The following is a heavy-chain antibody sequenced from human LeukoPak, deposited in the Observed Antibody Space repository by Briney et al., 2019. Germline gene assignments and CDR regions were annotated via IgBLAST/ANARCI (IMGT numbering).Heavy chain of an antibody. D-gene: IGHD5-18*01. CDR3: ARSSGYSSEIDY. V-gene: IGHV1-69*06. CDR2: IIPIFGTA. Sequence: SVKVSCKASGGTFSSYAISWVRQAPGQGLEWMEGIIPIFGTANYAKKFQGRVTITADKSTSTAYMELSSLRSEDTAVYYCARSSGYSSEIDYWGQGTLVTVSS. J-gene: IGHJ4*02. CDR1: GGTFSSYA.